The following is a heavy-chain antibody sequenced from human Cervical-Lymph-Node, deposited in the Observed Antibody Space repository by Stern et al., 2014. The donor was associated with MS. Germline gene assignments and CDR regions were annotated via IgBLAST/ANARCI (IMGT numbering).Heavy chain of an antibody. CDR2: IYPGDFDT. CDR3: ATSRWLLSYYFDY. Sequence: VQLVQSGAEVKKPGESLKISCQGSGYRFTSYWIGWVRQMPGKGLEVVGIIYPGDFDTRYSPSFQGQVTISADKSIHTAYLQWSSLKASDTAMYYCATSRWLLSYYFDYWGQGTLVTVSS. D-gene: IGHD5-24*01. J-gene: IGHJ4*02. V-gene: IGHV5-51*01. CDR1: GYRFTSYW.